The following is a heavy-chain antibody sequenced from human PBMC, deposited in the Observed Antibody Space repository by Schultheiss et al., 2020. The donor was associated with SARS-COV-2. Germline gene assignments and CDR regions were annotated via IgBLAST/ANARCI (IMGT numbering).Heavy chain of an antibody. V-gene: IGHV4-39*01. J-gene: IGHJ4*02. Sequence: SQTLSLTCTVSGGSISSYYWSWIRQPPGKGLEWIGSIYYSGSTYYNPSLKSRVTISVDTSKNQFSLKLSSVTAADTAVYYCARGQAVDYWGQGTLVTVSS. CDR3: ARGQAVDY. CDR2: IYYSGST. D-gene: IGHD6-19*01. CDR1: GGSISSYY.